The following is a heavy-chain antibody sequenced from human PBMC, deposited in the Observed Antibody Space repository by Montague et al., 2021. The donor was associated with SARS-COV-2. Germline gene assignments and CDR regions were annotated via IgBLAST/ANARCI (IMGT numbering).Heavy chain of an antibody. J-gene: IGHJ4*02. D-gene: IGHD2-15*01. CDR2: IYYSGSS. V-gene: IGHV4-59*01. CDR1: GGSISSYY. CDR3: ASPGGYCRGGSYYYVY. Sequence: SETLSLTCTVSGGSISSYYWSWIRQPPGKGLEWIGHIYYSGSSNYNPSLKSRVTISIDTPKNQFSLNLKSVTAADGAVYYCASPGGYCRGGSYYYVYWGQGTLVTVSS.